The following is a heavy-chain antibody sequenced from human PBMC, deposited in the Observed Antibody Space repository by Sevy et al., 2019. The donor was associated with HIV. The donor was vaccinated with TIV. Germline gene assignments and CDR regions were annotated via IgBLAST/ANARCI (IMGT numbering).Heavy chain of an antibody. CDR2: IYNSGST. J-gene: IGHJ4*02. CDR3: ARHVHYGSGSYSYFAY. V-gene: IGHV4-59*08. CDR1: DGSISSYY. Sequence: SETLSLTCTVSDGSISSYYWSWIRQPPGKGLEWIGSIYNSGSTNNNPSLKRRVTVSVDTSKNQFSLKLSSVTAADTAVYYCARHVHYGSGSYSYFAYWGQGTLVTVSS. D-gene: IGHD3-10*01.